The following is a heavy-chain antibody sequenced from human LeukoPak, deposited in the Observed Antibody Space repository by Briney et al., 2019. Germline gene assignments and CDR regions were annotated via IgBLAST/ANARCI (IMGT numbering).Heavy chain of an antibody. CDR3: ARAFGYSYGWFDY. CDR1: GFTFSSYS. CDR2: ISSSSSTI. D-gene: IGHD5-18*01. V-gene: IGHV3-48*01. J-gene: IGHJ4*02. Sequence: GGSLRLSCAASGFTFSSYSMNWVRQAPGKGLEWVSYISSSSSTIYYADSVKGRFTISRDNAKNSLYLQMNSLRAEDTAVYYCARAFGYSYGWFDYWGQGTLVTVSS.